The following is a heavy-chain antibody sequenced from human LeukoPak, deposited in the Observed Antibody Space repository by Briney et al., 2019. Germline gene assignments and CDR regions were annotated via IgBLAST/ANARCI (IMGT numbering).Heavy chain of an antibody. Sequence: GASVKVSCKASGYTFTSHGISWVRQAPGQGLEWMGWISAYNGNTNYAQKLQGRVTMTTDTSTSTAYMELRSLRSDDTAVYYCARAGRYFDWLLEHDYWGQGTLVTVSS. D-gene: IGHD3-9*01. V-gene: IGHV1-18*01. J-gene: IGHJ4*02. CDR2: ISAYNGNT. CDR1: GYTFTSHG. CDR3: ARAGRYFDWLLEHDY.